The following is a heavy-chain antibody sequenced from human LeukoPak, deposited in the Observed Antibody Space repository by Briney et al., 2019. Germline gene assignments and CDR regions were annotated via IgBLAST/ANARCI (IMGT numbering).Heavy chain of an antibody. CDR2: IYYSGST. J-gene: IGHJ4*02. CDR3: ARAPVEELLGY. V-gene: IGHV4-59*01. D-gene: IGHD1-26*01. CDR1: GGSSSSLY. Sequence: SETLSHTRTVSGGSSSSLYWSGIRQPPGKGLEWIGYIYYSGSTNYNPPLKSRVTISVDTSKNQFSLKLSSVTAADTAVYYCARAPVEELLGYWGPGTLVTVSS.